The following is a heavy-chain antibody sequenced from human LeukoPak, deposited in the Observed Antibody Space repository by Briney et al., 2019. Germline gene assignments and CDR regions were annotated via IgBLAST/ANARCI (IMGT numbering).Heavy chain of an antibody. Sequence: PGGSLRLSCAVSGFTFRDAAMTWVRQAPGKGLEWVSLISSSGNNAYYADSVKGRFTIPRDNSKNTLYVQMNSLRADDTAIYYCVKDSYYYDNSGYYYVKDHWGQGTLVTVS. CDR1: GFTFRDAA. V-gene: IGHV3-23*01. J-gene: IGHJ4*02. D-gene: IGHD3-22*01. CDR2: ISSSGNNA. CDR3: VKDSYYYDNSGYYYVKDH.